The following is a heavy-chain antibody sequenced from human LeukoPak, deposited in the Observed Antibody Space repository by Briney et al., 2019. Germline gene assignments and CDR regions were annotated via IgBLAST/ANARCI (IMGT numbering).Heavy chain of an antibody. Sequence: SETLSLTCTVSGGSISSSSYYWGWIRQPPGKGLEWIGTIYYSGSTYYNPSLKSRVTVSVDTSKNQFSLKLSSVTAADTAVFYCARVRGVEVTTNWYFDLWGRGTLVTVSS. CDR1: GGSISSSSYY. CDR2: IYYSGST. V-gene: IGHV4-39*07. CDR3: ARVRGVEVTTNWYFDL. J-gene: IGHJ2*01. D-gene: IGHD2-21*02.